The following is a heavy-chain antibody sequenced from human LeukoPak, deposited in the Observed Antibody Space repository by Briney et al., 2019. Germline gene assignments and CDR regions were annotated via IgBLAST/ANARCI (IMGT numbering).Heavy chain of an antibody. J-gene: IGHJ4*02. CDR2: IYSGGST. Sequence: GGSLRLSCAASGFTVSSNYMNWVRQAPGKGLEWVSIIYSGGSTYYADSVKGRFTISRDNSKNTLYLQMNSLRAEDTAVYYCARARWFGEFLIRGQGALVTVSS. D-gene: IGHD3-10*01. V-gene: IGHV3-53*01. CDR1: GFTVSSNY. CDR3: ARARWFGEFLI.